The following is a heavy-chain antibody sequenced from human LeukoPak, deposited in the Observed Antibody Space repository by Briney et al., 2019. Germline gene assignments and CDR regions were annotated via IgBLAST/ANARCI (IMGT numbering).Heavy chain of an antibody. Sequence: GGSLRLSCAASGFTFSSYAMSWVRQAPGKGLEWVSAISGSGGSTYYADSVKGRFTISRDNSKNTLYLQMNSLRAEDTAVYYCAKDRNIVVVVAATLEWFDPWGQGTLVTVSS. CDR2: ISGSGGST. CDR3: AKDRNIVVVVAATLEWFDP. V-gene: IGHV3-23*01. CDR1: GFTFSSYA. J-gene: IGHJ5*02. D-gene: IGHD2-15*01.